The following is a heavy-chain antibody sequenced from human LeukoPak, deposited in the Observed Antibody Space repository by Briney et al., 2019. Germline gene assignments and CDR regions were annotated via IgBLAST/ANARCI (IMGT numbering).Heavy chain of an antibody. J-gene: IGHJ4*02. CDR2: ISAYNGNT. Sequence: ASVKVSCKVAGYTLTELSKHWLRQAPGKGLEWMGWISAYNGNTNFAQKLQGRVTMTTDTSTSTAYMELRSLRSDDTAVYYCARGGSGSYYRHCDYWGQGTLVTVSS. CDR1: GYTLTELS. D-gene: IGHD1-26*01. CDR3: ARGGSGSYYRHCDY. V-gene: IGHV1-18*01.